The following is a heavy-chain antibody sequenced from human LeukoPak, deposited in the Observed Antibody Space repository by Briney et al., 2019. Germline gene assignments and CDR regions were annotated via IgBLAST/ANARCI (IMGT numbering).Heavy chain of an antibody. Sequence: SETLSLTCTVSGGSISSYYWSWIRQPPGKGLEWIGEINHSGSTNYNPSLKSRVTISVDTSKNQFSLKLSSVTAADTAVYYCARVRLYYGSGSYYKGGLHFDYWGQGTLVTVSS. J-gene: IGHJ4*02. CDR3: ARVRLYYGSGSYYKGGLHFDY. D-gene: IGHD3-10*01. V-gene: IGHV4-34*01. CDR2: INHSGST. CDR1: GGSISSYY.